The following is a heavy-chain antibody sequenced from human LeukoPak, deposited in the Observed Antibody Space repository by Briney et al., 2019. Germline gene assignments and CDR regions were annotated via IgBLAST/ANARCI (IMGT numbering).Heavy chain of an antibody. V-gene: IGHV3-30*14. J-gene: IGHJ4*02. CDR3: ARVGGYSSSWYYFDY. CDR1: GFDFHNYV. D-gene: IGHD6-13*01. Sequence: PGGSLRLSCAASGFDFHNYVIHWVRQAPGKGLEWVAVISSDVNIKYYADSVKGRFTISRDNSKNTLYLQMNSLRAEDTAVYYCARVGGYSSSWYYFDYWGQGTLVTVSS. CDR2: ISSDVNIK.